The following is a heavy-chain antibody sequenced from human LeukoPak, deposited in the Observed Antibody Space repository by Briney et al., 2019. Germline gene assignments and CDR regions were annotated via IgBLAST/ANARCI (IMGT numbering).Heavy chain of an antibody. D-gene: IGHD1-26*01. Sequence: GASVKVSCKASGGTFSSYAISWVRQAPGQGLEWMGGIIPIFGTANYAQKFQGRVTITADESTSTAYMELSSLRSEDTAVYYCARESGSIVGAKIYAFDIWGQGTMVTVSS. J-gene: IGHJ3*02. V-gene: IGHV1-69*13. CDR1: GGTFSSYA. CDR2: IIPIFGTA. CDR3: ARESGSIVGAKIYAFDI.